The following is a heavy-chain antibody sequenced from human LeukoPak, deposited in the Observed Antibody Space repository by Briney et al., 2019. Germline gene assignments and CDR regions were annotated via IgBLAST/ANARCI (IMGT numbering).Heavy chain of an antibody. Sequence: PGGSLRLSCAASGFTFSSYAMSWVRQAPGKGLEWVSAISGFGGGTYYADSVKGRFTISRDNSENTLYPQMNSLRAEDTALYYCAKGSRDGYNYDAFDIWGQGTMVTVSS. CDR1: GFTFSSYA. J-gene: IGHJ3*02. CDR2: ISGFGGGT. CDR3: AKGSRDGYNYDAFDI. V-gene: IGHV3-23*01. D-gene: IGHD5-24*01.